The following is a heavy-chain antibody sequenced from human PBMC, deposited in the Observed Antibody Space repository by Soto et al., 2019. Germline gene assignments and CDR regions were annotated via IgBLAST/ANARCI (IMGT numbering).Heavy chain of an antibody. CDR3: ARGWFGPDV. V-gene: IGHV3-74*01. J-gene: IGHJ6*04. CDR2: IDNAGTDS. CDR1: GFTLSGRS. Sequence: EVQLVESGGGLVQPGGSLRLSCAASGFTLSGRSMHWVRQAQGKGLVWVSGIDNAGTDSTYADSVQGRFTSSRDNAKNMLYLQMNSLRVEDTAVYYCARGWFGPDVWGKGTTVTVSS. D-gene: IGHD3-10*01.